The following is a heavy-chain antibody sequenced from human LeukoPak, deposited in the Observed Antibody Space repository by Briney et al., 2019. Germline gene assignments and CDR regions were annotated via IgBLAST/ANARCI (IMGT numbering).Heavy chain of an antibody. CDR3: ARDQALAVAGTYFDY. D-gene: IGHD6-19*01. CDR1: GYTFTSYG. V-gene: IGHV1-18*01. J-gene: IGHJ4*02. Sequence: ASVKVSCKASGYTFTSYGISWVRQAPGQGLEWMGWISAYNGNTNYAKKLQGRVTMTTDTSTNTAYMELRSLRSDDTAVYYCARDQALAVAGTYFDYWGQGTLVTVSS. CDR2: ISAYNGNT.